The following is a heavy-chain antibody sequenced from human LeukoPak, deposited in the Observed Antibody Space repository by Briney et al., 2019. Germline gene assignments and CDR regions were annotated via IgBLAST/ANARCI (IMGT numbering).Heavy chain of an antibody. V-gene: IGHV1-18*01. CDR1: GYTFTSYG. CDR2: ISAYNGNT. CDR3: ARVVSRYYDILTPSGFDP. D-gene: IGHD3-9*01. J-gene: IGHJ5*02. Sequence: GASVKVSCKASGYTFTSYGISWVRQAPGQGLEWMGWISAYNGNTNYAQKLQGRVTMTTDTSTSTAYMELRSLRSDDTAVYYCARVVSRYYDILTPSGFDPWGQGTLVTVSP.